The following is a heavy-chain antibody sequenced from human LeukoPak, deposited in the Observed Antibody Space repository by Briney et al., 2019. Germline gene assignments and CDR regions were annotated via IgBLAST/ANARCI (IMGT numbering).Heavy chain of an antibody. Sequence: PGGSLRLSCAASGFTFSSYEMIWVRQAPGKRLEWLSSICHSGSPIYYNDSVRGRFTISRDNAKNSLYLQMNNLRAEDTALYYCARDREYNSGWNYDASDIWGQGTMVTVSS. CDR2: ICHSGSPI. V-gene: IGHV3-48*03. D-gene: IGHD6-19*01. J-gene: IGHJ3*02. CDR1: GFTFSSYE. CDR3: ARDREYNSGWNYDASDI.